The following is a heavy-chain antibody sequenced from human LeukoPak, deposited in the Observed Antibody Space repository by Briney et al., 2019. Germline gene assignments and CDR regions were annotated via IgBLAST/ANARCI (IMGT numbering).Heavy chain of an antibody. CDR3: TRENRPFCPFAF. D-gene: IGHD2/OR15-2a*01. CDR2: ISHDGTT. V-gene: IGHV4-4*02. Sequence: PSETLSLTCGVSGGSIDITNYWSWVRQAPGKGLEWIGEISHDGTTNYRPSLRSRVAMSFDRANNQFSLSLTSVTVADTAVYYCTRENRPFCPFAFWGQGVLVTVSS. CDR1: GGSIDITNY. J-gene: IGHJ4*02.